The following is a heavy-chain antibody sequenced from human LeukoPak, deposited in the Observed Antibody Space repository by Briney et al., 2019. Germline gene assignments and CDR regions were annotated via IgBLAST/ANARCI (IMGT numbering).Heavy chain of an antibody. V-gene: IGHV1-18*01. CDR2: ISAYNGST. CDR3: ATLWGSSPGY. J-gene: IGHJ4*02. CDR1: GYTFTSYG. Sequence: ASVKVSCKASGYTFTSYGISWVRQAPGQGLEWMGWISAYNGSTNYAQKFQGRVTMTRNTSISTAYMELSSLRSEDTAVYYCATLWGSSPGYWGQGTLVTVSS. D-gene: IGHD6-13*01.